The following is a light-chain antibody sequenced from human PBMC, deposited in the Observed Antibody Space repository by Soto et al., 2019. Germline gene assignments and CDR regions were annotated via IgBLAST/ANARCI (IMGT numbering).Light chain of an antibody. V-gene: IGKV1D-13*01. Sequence: AIQLTQSPSSLSASVGDRVSITCRASQGISSALAWYQQKPGKAPKLLIHDASTLESGVPLRFSGSGSGTEFTLTISSLQPEDFATYYCLQYWDYSWTFGQGTKVDIK. CDR2: DAS. CDR3: LQYWDYSWT. J-gene: IGKJ1*01. CDR1: QGISSA.